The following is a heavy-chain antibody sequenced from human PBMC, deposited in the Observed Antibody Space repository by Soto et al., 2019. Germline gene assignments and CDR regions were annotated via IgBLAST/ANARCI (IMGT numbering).Heavy chain of an antibody. D-gene: IGHD2-15*01. Sequence: QVQLQESGPGLVKPSGTLSLTCAVSSGSISSSNLWSWVRQPPGKGLEWIGEIYHSGSTNYNPAPMSRVTISVDKSKNQFSLKLSSVTAADTAVYYCARYGAVVAAPRYSYFDLWGRGTLVTVSS. CDR2: IYHSGST. J-gene: IGHJ2*01. V-gene: IGHV4-4*02. CDR1: SGSISSSNL. CDR3: ARYGAVVAAPRYSYFDL.